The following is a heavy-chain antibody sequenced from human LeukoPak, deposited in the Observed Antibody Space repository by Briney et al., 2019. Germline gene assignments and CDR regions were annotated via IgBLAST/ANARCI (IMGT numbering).Heavy chain of an antibody. J-gene: IGHJ3*02. Sequence: PGGSLRLSCAASGFTFTGHEMNWVRQAPDKGLEWVAVISYDGSNKYYADSVKGRFTISRNNSKNTLSIQVNSRRAEDTAVYYCAKGHSSGYYTPSLLDAFDIWGQGTMVTVSS. D-gene: IGHD3-22*01. CDR2: ISYDGSNK. V-gene: IGHV3-30*18. CDR1: GFTFTGHE. CDR3: AKGHSSGYYTPSLLDAFDI.